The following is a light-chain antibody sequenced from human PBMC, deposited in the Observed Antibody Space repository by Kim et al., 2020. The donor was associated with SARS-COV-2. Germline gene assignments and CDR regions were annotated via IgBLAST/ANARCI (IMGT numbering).Light chain of an antibody. CDR1: SSDICCYNS. Sequence: GQSLPISCAGTSSDICCYNSVSWYQQHPGKAPKLMIFDVSIRPSGVSNRFSGSKSGNTASLTISGLQAEDEADYYCSSYTSSSTLVFGGGTQLTVL. CDR3: SSYTSSSTLV. V-gene: IGLV2-14*03. CDR2: DVS. J-gene: IGLJ2*01.